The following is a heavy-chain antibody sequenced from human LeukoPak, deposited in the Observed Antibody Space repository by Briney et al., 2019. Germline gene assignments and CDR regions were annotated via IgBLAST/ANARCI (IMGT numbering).Heavy chain of an antibody. D-gene: IGHD3-10*01. Sequence: GGSLRPSCAASGFTFSNYGTHWVCQAPGKGLEWVAVISYDKSDKYYADSVKGRFTISRDNSKNTLYLQMNSLRAEDTAVYYCAKEDYYGSGSYYPYWGQGTLVTVSS. J-gene: IGHJ4*02. CDR1: GFTFSNYG. V-gene: IGHV3-30*18. CDR2: ISYDKSDK. CDR3: AKEDYYGSGSYYPY.